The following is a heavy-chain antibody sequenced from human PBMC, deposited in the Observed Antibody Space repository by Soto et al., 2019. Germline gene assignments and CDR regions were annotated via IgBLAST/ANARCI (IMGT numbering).Heavy chain of an antibody. D-gene: IGHD6-19*01. CDR2: ISAYNGNT. CDR3: ARDLAYSSGAGWFDP. CDR1: GYTFTSYG. J-gene: IGHJ5*02. V-gene: IGHV1-18*01. Sequence: GASVKVSCKASGYTFTSYGISWVRQAPGQGLEWMGWISAYNGNTNYAQKLQGRVTMTTDTSTSTAYMELRSLRSDDTAVYYCARDLAYSSGAGWFDPWGQGTLVTVSS.